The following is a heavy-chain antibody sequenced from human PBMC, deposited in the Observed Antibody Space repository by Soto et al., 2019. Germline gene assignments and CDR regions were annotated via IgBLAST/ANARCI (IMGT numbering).Heavy chain of an antibody. CDR3: GIPRSSGYYDHFDD. CDR2: IYPDDSDI. D-gene: IGHD3-22*01. CDR1: GYTFTDYW. V-gene: IGHV5-51*01. J-gene: IGHJ4*02. Sequence: DVQLVQSGAVIKKPGESLKISCKGSGYTFTDYWIGWVRQMPGKGLEWIGIIYPDDSDISYSPAFRGQVTISADKSIATAYLQWSSLKASDTAMYYCGIPRSSGYYDHFDDWGQGTRVIVAS.